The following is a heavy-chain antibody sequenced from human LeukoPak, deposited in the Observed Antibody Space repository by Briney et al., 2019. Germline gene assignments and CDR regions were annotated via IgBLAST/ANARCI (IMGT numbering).Heavy chain of an antibody. CDR2: INHSGST. CDR3: AGADILTGKGIFDI. D-gene: IGHD3-9*01. V-gene: IGHV4-34*01. CDR1: GGSFSGYY. J-gene: IGHJ3*02. Sequence: SETLSLTCAVYGGSFSGYYWSWIRQPPGKGLEWIGEINHSGSTNYNPSLKSRVTISIDTSKNQFSLKLSSVTAADTAVYYCAGADILTGKGIFDIWGQGTMVTVSS.